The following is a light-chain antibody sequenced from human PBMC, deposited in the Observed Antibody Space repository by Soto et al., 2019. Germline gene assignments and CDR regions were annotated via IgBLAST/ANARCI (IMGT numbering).Light chain of an antibody. V-gene: IGKV1-27*01. CDR3: QKYNRAPLT. CDR2: AAS. Sequence: DFQLTQSPSSLATSLGDRVTITCRASQGIGTYLAWYQQRPGKVPQLLISAASTLQSGVPSRFSGSGSGTDFTLTINSLQPEDVAIYYCQKYNRAPLTFGGGTKVDIK. CDR1: QGIGTY. J-gene: IGKJ4*01.